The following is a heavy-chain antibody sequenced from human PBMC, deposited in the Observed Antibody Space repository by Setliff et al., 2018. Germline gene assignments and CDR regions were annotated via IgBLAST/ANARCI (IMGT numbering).Heavy chain of an antibody. J-gene: IGHJ4*02. CDR2: MSYGGHT. D-gene: IGHD2-21*02. Sequence: SETLSLTCAVSGSSISANHYWGWVRQPPGKGLEWIGSMSYGGHTYYKPSLNSRATIFADTSKNSFSLKLTSVTAEDTALYFCMRHWDYCGGNCPHNSIDFWGQGALVTISS. V-gene: IGHV4-39*01. CDR1: GSSISANHY. CDR3: MRHWDYCGGNCPHNSIDF.